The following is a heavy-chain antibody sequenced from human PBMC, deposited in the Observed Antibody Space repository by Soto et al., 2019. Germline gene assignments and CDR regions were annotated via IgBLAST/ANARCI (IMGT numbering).Heavy chain of an antibody. Sequence: QVQLVQSGAEVKKPGASVKVSCKASGYTFTICSITWVRQAPGQGLEWMGGISGYNGNTDYAQKFQGRVTMTTDTSTSTAYMELRSLRSDDTAVYYCARDKSGDVDAFDIWGQGTMVTVSS. CDR1: GYTFTICS. CDR2: ISGYNGNT. V-gene: IGHV1-18*01. CDR3: ARDKSGDVDAFDI. D-gene: IGHD1-26*01. J-gene: IGHJ3*02.